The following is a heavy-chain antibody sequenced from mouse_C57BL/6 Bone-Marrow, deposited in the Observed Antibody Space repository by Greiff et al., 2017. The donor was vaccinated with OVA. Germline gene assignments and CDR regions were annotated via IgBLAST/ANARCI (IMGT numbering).Heavy chain of an antibody. Sequence: EVQLQESGGGLVQPGGSLKLSCAASGFTFSDYGMAWVRQAPRKGPEWVAFISNLAYSIYYADTVTGRFTISRENAKNTLYLEMSSLRSEDTAMYYCARLHYYGTYFDYWGQGTTLTVSS. V-gene: IGHV5-15*01. CDR1: GFTFSDYG. J-gene: IGHJ2*01. CDR3: ARLHYYGTYFDY. CDR2: ISNLAYSI. D-gene: IGHD1-1*01.